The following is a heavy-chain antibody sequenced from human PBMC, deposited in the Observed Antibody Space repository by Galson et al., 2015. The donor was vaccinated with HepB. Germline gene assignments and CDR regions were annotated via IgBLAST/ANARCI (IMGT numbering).Heavy chain of an antibody. Sequence: SVKVSCKASGYTFTGYYMHWVRQAPGQGLEWMGWINPNSGGTNYAQKFQGWVTMTRDTSISTAYMELSRLRSDDTAVYYCARDDGSEYSSSSGPPGRGGGPALSGVLCGGMDVWGQGTTVTVSS. CDR1: GYTFTGYY. J-gene: IGHJ6*02. D-gene: IGHD6-6*01. V-gene: IGHV1-2*04. CDR2: INPNSGGT. CDR3: ARDDGSEYSSSSGPPGRGGGPALSGVLCGGMDV.